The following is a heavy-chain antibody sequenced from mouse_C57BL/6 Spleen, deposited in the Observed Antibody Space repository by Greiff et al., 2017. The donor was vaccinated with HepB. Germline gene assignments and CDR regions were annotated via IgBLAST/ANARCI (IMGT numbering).Heavy chain of an antibody. CDR1: GYTFTDYY. V-gene: IGHV1-19*01. D-gene: IGHD2-10*02. CDR3: ARSGYGPGSAMDY. CDR2: INPYNGGT. J-gene: IGHJ4*01. Sequence: EVQLQQSGPVLVKPGASVKMSCKASGYTFTDYYMNWVKQSHGKSLEWIGVINPYNGGTSYNQKFKGKATLTVDKSSSTAYMELNSLTSEDSAVYYCARSGYGPGSAMDYWGQGTSVTVSS.